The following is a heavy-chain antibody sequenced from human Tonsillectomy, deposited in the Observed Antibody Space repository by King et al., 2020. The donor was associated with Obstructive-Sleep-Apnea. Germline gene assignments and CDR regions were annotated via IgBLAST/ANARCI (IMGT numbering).Heavy chain of an antibody. J-gene: IGHJ5*02. V-gene: IGHV4-59*01. Sequence: VQLQESGPGLVKPSETLSLTCTVSGGSISSYYWSWIRQPPGKGLEWIGYIYYSGSTNYNPSLKSRVTISVDTSKNQFSLKLSSVTAADTAVYYCARGYPEFDPWGQGTLVTVSS. CDR2: IYYSGST. CDR1: GGSISSYY. CDR3: ARGYPEFDP. D-gene: IGHD3-16*02.